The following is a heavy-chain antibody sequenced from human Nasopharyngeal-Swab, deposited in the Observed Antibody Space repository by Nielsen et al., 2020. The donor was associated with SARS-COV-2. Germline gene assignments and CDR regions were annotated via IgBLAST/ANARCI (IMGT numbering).Heavy chain of an antibody. CDR1: GYTFTGYY. D-gene: IGHD3-10*01. J-gene: IGHJ4*02. V-gene: IGHV1-2*06. CDR2: INPNSGGT. Sequence: ASVKVSCKASGYTFTGYYMHWVRQAPGHGLEWMGRINPNSGGTNYAQKFQGRVTMTRDTSISTAYMELSRRRSHDTAVYYCASTSQGPYGSGSYPMGWGQGTLVTVSS. CDR3: ASTSQGPYGSGSYPMG.